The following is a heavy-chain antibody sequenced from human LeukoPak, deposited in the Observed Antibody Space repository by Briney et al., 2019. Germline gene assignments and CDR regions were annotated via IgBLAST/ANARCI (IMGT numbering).Heavy chain of an antibody. V-gene: IGHV3-21*01. J-gene: IGHJ6*03. CDR2: ISSSSSYI. CDR3: ARDGKVFGDGYNYPQNYYYYYMDV. D-gene: IGHD5-24*01. CDR1: GFTFSSYS. Sequence: PGGSLRLSCAASGFTFSSYSMNWVRQAPGKGLEWVSSISSSSSYIYYADSVKGRFTISRDNAKNSLYLQMNSLRAEDTAVYYCARDGKVFGDGYNYPQNYYYYYMDVWGKGTTVTVSS.